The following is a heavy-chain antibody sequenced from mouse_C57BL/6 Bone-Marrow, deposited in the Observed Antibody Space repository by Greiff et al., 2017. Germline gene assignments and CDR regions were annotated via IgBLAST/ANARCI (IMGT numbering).Heavy chain of an antibody. V-gene: IGHV1-39*01. J-gene: IGHJ4*01. CDR2: SNPNYGTT. Sequence: VQLKQSGPELVKPGASVKISCKASGYSFTDYNMNWVKQSNGKSLEWIGVSNPNYGTTSYNQKFKGKATLTVDQSSSTTYMQLNSLTSEDSAVYYCARCYDYDYAMDYWGQGTSVTVSS. CDR3: ARCYDYDYAMDY. CDR1: GYSFTDYN. D-gene: IGHD2-4*01.